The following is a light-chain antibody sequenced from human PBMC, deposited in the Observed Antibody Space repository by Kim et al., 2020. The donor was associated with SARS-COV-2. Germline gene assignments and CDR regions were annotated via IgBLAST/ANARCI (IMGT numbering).Light chain of an antibody. CDR2: GAS. CDR1: QSVTSN. CDR3: QQYDDWPSIT. J-gene: IGKJ5*01. V-gene: IGKV3-15*01. Sequence: EIVMTQSPVTLSVSPGERATLSCRASQSVTSNLGWYQQKPGQAPRLLIYGASTRATGIPARFSGSGSGTEFTLTISSLQSEDFAVYYCQQYDDWPSITFGQGTRLGIK.